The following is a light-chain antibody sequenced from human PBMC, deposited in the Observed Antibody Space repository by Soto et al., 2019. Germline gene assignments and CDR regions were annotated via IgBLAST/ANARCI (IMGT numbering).Light chain of an antibody. J-gene: IGKJ1*01. CDR2: AAS. CDR3: QQYENYWT. Sequence: DIQMTQAPSSLSASVGERVTITCRASQSISSYLNWYQQKPGKAPKLLIYAASSLQSGVPSRFSGSGSGTEFSLTISNLQPDDCATYYCQQYENYWTFGQGTKVDIK. V-gene: IGKV1-39*01. CDR1: QSISSY.